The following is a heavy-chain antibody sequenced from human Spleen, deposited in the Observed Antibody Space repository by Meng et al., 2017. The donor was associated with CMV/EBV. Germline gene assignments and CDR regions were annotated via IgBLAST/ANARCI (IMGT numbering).Heavy chain of an antibody. J-gene: IGHJ5*02. CDR2: AYYFERT. CDR3: AREYSMWGNWFDP. Sequence: SETLSLTCTVSGGSISSSSYYWGWIRQPPGKGLEWIGSAYYFERTYYNPSLKSRVTISVDTSTNQFSLKLNSVTAADTALYFCAREYSMWGNWFDPWGQGTLVTVSS. CDR1: GGSISSSSYY. D-gene: IGHD3-16*01. V-gene: IGHV4-39*02.